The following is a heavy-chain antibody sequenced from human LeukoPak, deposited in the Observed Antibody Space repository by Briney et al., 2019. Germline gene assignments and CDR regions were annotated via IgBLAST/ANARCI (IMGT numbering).Heavy chain of an antibody. CDR3: AKDSHCSSTSCYGHNWFDP. D-gene: IGHD2-2*01. V-gene: IGHV3-23*01. Sequence: SGGSLRLSCAASGFSFSSYAMSWVRQAPGKGLEWVSAISGSGGSTYYADSVKGRFTISRDNSKNTLYLQMNSLRAEDTAVYYCAKDSHCSSTSCYGHNWFDPWGQGTLVTVSS. CDR2: ISGSGGST. CDR1: GFSFSSYA. J-gene: IGHJ5*02.